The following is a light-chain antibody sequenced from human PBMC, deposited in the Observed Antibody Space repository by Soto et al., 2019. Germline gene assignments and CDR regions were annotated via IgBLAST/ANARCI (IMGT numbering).Light chain of an antibody. Sequence: DIEMTQSPSALAASLGDRVTITCGASQNISSWLAWYQPKPGKAPKSFIYDASSFESGVPSRLSGSGSGTEFTLTISNLQHDDSATYYCQHYKAFYPLTFGQGTKVDIK. J-gene: IGKJ1*01. CDR2: DAS. V-gene: IGKV1-5*01. CDR1: QNISSW. CDR3: QHYKAFYPLT.